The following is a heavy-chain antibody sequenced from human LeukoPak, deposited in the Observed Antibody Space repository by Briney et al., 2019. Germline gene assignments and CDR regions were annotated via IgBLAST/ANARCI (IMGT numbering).Heavy chain of an antibody. CDR1: GFTFDDYA. V-gene: IGHV3-9*01. CDR3: AKDGVDP. CDR2: ISWNSGSI. Sequence: GGSLRLSCAASGFTFDDYAMHWVRQAPGKGLEWVSGISWNSGSIGYADSVKGRFTVSRDNAKNSLYLLMNSLRAEDTALYYCAKDGVDPWGQGTLVTVSS. J-gene: IGHJ5*02.